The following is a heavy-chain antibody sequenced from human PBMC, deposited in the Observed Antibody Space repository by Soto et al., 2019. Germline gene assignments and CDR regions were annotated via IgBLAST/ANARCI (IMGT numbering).Heavy chain of an antibody. Sequence: ASVKVSCKASGYTFTSYCISWVRQAPGQGLEWMGWISAYNGNTNYAQKLQGRVTMTTDTSTSTAYMELRSLRSDDTAVYYCARLGRSALPMRYGDYYIGRGAFGIWRRGTMDTV. CDR3: ARLGRSALPMRYGDYYIGRGAFGI. CDR2: ISAYNGNT. D-gene: IGHD4-17*01. V-gene: IGHV1-18*01. J-gene: IGHJ3*02. CDR1: GYTFTSYC.